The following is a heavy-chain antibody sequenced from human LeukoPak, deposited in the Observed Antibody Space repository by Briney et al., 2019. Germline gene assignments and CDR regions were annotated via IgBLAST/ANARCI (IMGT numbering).Heavy chain of an antibody. D-gene: IGHD3-22*01. J-gene: IGHJ4*02. CDR1: GYTFTGYY. CDR3: ARPISIYDSSGYYPLDY. Sequence: ASVKVSCKASGYTFTGYYMHWVRQAPGQGLEWMGWINPNSGGTNYAQKFQDRVTMTRNTYIGTAYMELSSLRSEDTAVYYCARPISIYDSSGYYPLDYWGQGTLVTVSS. CDR2: INPNSGGT. V-gene: IGHV1-2*02.